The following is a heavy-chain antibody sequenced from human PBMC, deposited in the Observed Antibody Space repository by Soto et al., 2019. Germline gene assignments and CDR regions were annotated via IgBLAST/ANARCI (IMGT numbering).Heavy chain of an antibody. CDR2: ICPGDSDT. V-gene: IGHV5-51*01. J-gene: IGHJ6*02. CDR3: ARRTNDYYNAWDV. CDR1: GYSFTSNW. Sequence: VESLKISCKASGYSFTSNWIGWVRQMPGKGLEWMGIICPGDSDTRYGPSFQGQVTISVDKSISTAYLQWTSLKASDTAMYYCARRTNDYYNAWDVWGQGTTVTVSS.